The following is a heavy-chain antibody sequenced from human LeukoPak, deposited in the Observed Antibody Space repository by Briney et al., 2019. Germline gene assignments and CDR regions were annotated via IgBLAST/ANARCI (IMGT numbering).Heavy chain of an antibody. D-gene: IGHD5-12*01. CDR1: GYTLTGYY. Sequence: GASVKVSCKASGYTLTGYYMHWVRQAPGQGLEWMGWINPNSGGTNYAQKFQGRVTMTRDTSISTAYMELSRLRSDDTAVYYCARDTPLRAEWLPQDPDAFDIWGQGTMVTVSS. CDR2: INPNSGGT. V-gene: IGHV1-2*02. J-gene: IGHJ3*02. CDR3: ARDTPLRAEWLPQDPDAFDI.